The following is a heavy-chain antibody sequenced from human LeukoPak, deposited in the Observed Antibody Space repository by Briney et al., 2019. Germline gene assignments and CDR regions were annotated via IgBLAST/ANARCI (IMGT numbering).Heavy chain of an antibody. J-gene: IGHJ4*02. V-gene: IGHV1-69*01. Sequence: GSSVKVSCKASGGTFSSYAISWVRQAPGQGLEWMGGIIPVFNTADQAQKFQGRVTITADESTSTAYMELSSLRSEDTAVYYCARDLGVDYGSGSYYNFRLDYWGQGTLVTVSS. D-gene: IGHD3-10*01. CDR2: IIPVFNTA. CDR1: GGTFSSYA. CDR3: ARDLGVDYGSGSYYNFRLDY.